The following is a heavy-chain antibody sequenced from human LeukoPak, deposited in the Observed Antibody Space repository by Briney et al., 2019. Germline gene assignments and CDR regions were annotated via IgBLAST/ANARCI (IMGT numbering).Heavy chain of an antibody. Sequence: GGSLRLSCAAAGLTFSDYSMTWVRQAPGQGLFWVSGISAGGGSTYYADSVKGRFSISRDNSRNTLYLQMNSLRAEDTAVYYCAKDAAGPEYWGQGTLVTVSS. CDR3: AKDAAGPEY. V-gene: IGHV3-23*01. J-gene: IGHJ4*02. CDR1: GLTFSDYS. CDR2: ISAGGGST. D-gene: IGHD6-13*01.